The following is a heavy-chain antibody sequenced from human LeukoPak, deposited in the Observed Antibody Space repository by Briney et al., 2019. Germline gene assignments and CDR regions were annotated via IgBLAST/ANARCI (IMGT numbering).Heavy chain of an antibody. Sequence: SETLSLTCTVSGGSISSSYYYWGWIRQPPGKGMEWIGSIYYSGSTYYNPSLKSRVTTSVDTSKNQFSLKLSSVTAADTAVYYCARDAYSSGWYGMDVWGQGTTVTVSS. CDR2: IYYSGST. J-gene: IGHJ6*02. D-gene: IGHD6-19*01. CDR1: GGSISSSYYY. V-gene: IGHV4-39*07. CDR3: ARDAYSSGWYGMDV.